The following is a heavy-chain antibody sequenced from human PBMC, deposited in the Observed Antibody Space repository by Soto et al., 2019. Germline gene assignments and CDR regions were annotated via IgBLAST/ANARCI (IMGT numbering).Heavy chain of an antibody. J-gene: IGHJ6*02. V-gene: IGHV1-2*04. D-gene: IGHD3-10*01. Sequence: GALVQVSCKASAYTFTGYYMHWVRQAPGQGLEWMGWINPNSGATNYAQKFQGWVTMTRDTSISTAHMEVSRLRSDDTAVYYCARGVSMVRGVIAPGMDVWGQGTTVTVSS. CDR1: AYTFTGYY. CDR3: ARGVSMVRGVIAPGMDV. CDR2: INPNSGAT.